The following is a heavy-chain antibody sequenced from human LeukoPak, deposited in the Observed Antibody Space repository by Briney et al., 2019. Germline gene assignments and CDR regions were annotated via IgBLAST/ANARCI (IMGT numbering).Heavy chain of an antibody. Sequence: ASVKVSCKASGYTFTSYDINWVRQATGQGLEWMGWMNPNSGNAGYAQKFQGRVTMTRNTSISTAYMELSSLRSEDTAVYYCASRSGYSSGWYDYWGQGTLVTVSS. CDR3: ASRSGYSSGWYDY. D-gene: IGHD6-19*01. CDR2: MNPNSGNA. CDR1: GYTFTSYD. J-gene: IGHJ4*02. V-gene: IGHV1-8*01.